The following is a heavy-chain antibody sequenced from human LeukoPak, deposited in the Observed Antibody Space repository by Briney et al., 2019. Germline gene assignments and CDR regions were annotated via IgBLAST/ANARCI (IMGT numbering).Heavy chain of an antibody. J-gene: IGHJ4*02. V-gene: IGHV3-7*01. CDR2: IKQDGSEK. CDR3: ARDGSGLEYQLLYRTFDY. CDR1: GFTFSSYW. D-gene: IGHD2-2*02. Sequence: GGSLRLSCAASGFTFSSYWMSWVRQAPGKGLEWVANIKQDGSEKYYVDSVKGRFTISRDNAKNSLYLQMNSLRAEDTAVYYCARDGSGLEYQLLYRTFDYWGQGTLVTVSS.